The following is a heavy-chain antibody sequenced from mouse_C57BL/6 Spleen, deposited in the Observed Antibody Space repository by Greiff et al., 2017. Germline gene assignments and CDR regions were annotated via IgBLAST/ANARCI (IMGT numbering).Heavy chain of an antibody. Sequence: EVTLVESGGGLVKPGGSLKLSCAASGFTFSSYAMSWVRQTPEKRLEWVATISDGGSYTYYPDNVKGRFTISRDNAKNNLYLQMSHLKSEDTAMYYCARERTGTDAMDYWGQGTSVTVSS. J-gene: IGHJ4*01. CDR1: GFTFSSYA. V-gene: IGHV5-4*01. CDR2: ISDGGSYT. D-gene: IGHD4-1*01. CDR3: ARERTGTDAMDY.